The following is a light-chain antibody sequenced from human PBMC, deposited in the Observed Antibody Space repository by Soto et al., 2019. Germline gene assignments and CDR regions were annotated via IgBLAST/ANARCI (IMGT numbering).Light chain of an antibody. CDR2: AAS. CDR1: QGISSY. V-gene: IGKV1-9*01. J-gene: IGKJ1*01. CDR3: QQLFNNYPRT. Sequence: DIQLTQSPSFLSASVGDRVTITCRASQGISSYLAWYQQKSGKAPKLLIYAASTLQSGVPSRFSGSGSGTEFTLTISSLQPEDFATYYCQQLFNNYPRTFGQGTKVEIK.